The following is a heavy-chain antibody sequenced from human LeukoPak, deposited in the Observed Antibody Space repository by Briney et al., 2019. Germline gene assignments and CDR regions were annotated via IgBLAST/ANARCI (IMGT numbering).Heavy chain of an antibody. CDR3: ARGRGSYFEDFDY. J-gene: IGHJ4*02. Sequence: ASVKVSCKASGYTFTGYYMHWVRQAPGQGLEWMGWINPNSGDTNYAQKFQGRVTMTRDTSISTAYMELSRLRSDDTAVYYCARGRGSYFEDFDYWGQGTLVTVSS. CDR1: GYTFTGYY. D-gene: IGHD1-26*01. CDR2: INPNSGDT. V-gene: IGHV1-2*02.